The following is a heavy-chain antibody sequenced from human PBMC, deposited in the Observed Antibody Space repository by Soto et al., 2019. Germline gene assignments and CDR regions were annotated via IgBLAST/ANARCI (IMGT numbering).Heavy chain of an antibody. CDR1: GYSISSGYY. Sequence: QVQLQESGPGLVKASETLSLSCSVSGYSISSGYYWGWVRQAPGKGLEWLGSVYHNGIMFHNPSFQSRVTISVDMSKNQFSLNLRSVTAADTAVYYFAALWFGELAFNYWGHGILVTVSS. D-gene: IGHD3-10*01. CDR3: AALWFGELAFNY. J-gene: IGHJ4*01. CDR2: VYHNGIM. V-gene: IGHV4-38-2*02.